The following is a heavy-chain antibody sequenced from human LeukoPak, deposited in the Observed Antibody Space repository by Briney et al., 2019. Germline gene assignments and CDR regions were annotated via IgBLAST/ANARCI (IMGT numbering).Heavy chain of an antibody. V-gene: IGHV3-23*01. CDR1: GFTFSNAW. Sequence: GGSLRLSCAASGFTFSNAWMSWVRQAPGKGLEWVSAISGSGGSTYYADSVKGRFTISRDNSKNTLYLQMNSLRAEDTAVYYCAKGVCSGGSCYQPPFDYWGQGTLVTVSS. D-gene: IGHD2-15*01. CDR2: ISGSGGST. J-gene: IGHJ4*02. CDR3: AKGVCSGGSCYQPPFDY.